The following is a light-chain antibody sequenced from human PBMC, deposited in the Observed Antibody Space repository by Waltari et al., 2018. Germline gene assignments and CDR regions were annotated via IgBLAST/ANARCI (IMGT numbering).Light chain of an antibody. J-gene: IGKJ1*01. CDR1: QGINSY. CDR2: AAT. Sequence: DIQMTQSPSFLSASVGDTVTITCRASQGINSYLNWFQQKPGKAPKLLIYAATTLQSGVPSRFSGSGSGTEFTLTIGSLQPEDFAAYYCLQHNSYPWTFGQGTKVEIK. CDR3: LQHNSYPWT. V-gene: IGKV1-9*01.